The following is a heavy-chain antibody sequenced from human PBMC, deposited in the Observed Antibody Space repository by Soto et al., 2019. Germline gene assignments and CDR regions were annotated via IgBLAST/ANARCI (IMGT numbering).Heavy chain of an antibody. V-gene: IGHV4-59*01. Sequence: SETLSLTCTVSGGSISSYYWSWIRQPPGKGLEWIGYIYYSGSTNYNPSLKSRVTISVDTSKNQFSLKLSSVTAADTAVYYCARGTHSGYDYDYWGQGTLVTAPQ. J-gene: IGHJ4*02. D-gene: IGHD5-12*01. CDR3: ARGTHSGYDYDY. CDR2: IYYSGST. CDR1: GGSISSYY.